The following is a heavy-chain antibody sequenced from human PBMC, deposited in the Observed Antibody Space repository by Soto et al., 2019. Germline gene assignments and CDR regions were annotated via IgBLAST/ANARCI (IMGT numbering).Heavy chain of an antibody. CDR2: ISAYNGNT. D-gene: IGHD3-22*01. Sequence: SAVKVSCKASGYTFTSYGISWGRQAPGQGLEWMGWISAYNGNTNYAQKLQGRVTMTTDTSTSTAYMELRSLRSDDTAVYYCAIDQSSGYYPIDYRCQRLLVTLS. V-gene: IGHV1-18*01. CDR3: AIDQSSGYYPIDY. J-gene: IGHJ4*02. CDR1: GYTFTSYG.